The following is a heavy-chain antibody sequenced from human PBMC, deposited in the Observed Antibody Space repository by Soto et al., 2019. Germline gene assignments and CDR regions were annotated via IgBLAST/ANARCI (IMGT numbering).Heavy chain of an antibody. Sequence: GGSLRLSCAASGFTVSSNYMSWVRQAPGKGLEWVSVIYSGGSTYYADSVKGRFTISRHNSKNTLYLQMNSLRAEDTAVYYCARDSGNRPELRFLEWSYSEDGYYYMDVWGKGTTVTVSS. D-gene: IGHD3-3*01. V-gene: IGHV3-53*04. CDR3: ARDSGNRPELRFLEWSYSEDGYYYMDV. CDR2: IYSGGST. CDR1: GFTVSSNY. J-gene: IGHJ6*03.